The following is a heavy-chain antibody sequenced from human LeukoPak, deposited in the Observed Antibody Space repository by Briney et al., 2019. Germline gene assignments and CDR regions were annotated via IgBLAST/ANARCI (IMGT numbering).Heavy chain of an antibody. J-gene: IGHJ4*02. V-gene: IGHV3-23*01. CDR1: GFTFTTYA. D-gene: IGHD2-21*02. CDR2: IGDGGGST. Sequence: GGSLRLSCAASGFTFTTYAMSWVRQAPGKGLEWVSGIGDGGGSTYYADSVKGRFTISRDKSKNTLYLQMNSLRAEDTAVYYCAQDLHIVVVTAFDYWGQGTLVTVSS. CDR3: AQDLHIVVVTAFDY.